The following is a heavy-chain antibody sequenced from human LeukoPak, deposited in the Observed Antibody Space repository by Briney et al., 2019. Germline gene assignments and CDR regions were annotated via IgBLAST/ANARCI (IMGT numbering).Heavy chain of an antibody. CDR3: VRDHLHYFDY. V-gene: IGHV1-2*02. CDR2: INIDSGGT. Sequence: GASVKVSRKASGYSFTAYYIHWVRPAPRQGPEWVGWINIDSGGTNYTQTFQGRVTMTRDTSISTAYMEMSSLRSDDRAVYYCVRDHLHYFDYWGQGALVTVSS. J-gene: IGHJ4*02. CDR1: GYSFTAYY.